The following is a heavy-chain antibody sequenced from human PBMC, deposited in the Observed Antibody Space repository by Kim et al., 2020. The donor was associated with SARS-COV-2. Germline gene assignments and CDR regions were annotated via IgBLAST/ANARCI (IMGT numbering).Heavy chain of an antibody. CDR2: ISYDGSNK. CDR3: ARDSSATFSYFDY. J-gene: IGHJ4*02. CDR1: GFTFSSYA. V-gene: IGHV3-30*04. D-gene: IGHD2-15*01. Sequence: GGSLRLSCAASGFTFSSYAMHWVRQAPGKGLEWVAVISYDGSNKYYADSVKGRFTISRDNSKNTLYLQMNSLRAEDTAVYYCARDSSATFSYFDYWGQGTLVTVSS.